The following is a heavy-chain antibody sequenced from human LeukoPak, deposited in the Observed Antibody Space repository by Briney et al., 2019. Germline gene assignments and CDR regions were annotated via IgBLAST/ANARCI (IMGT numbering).Heavy chain of an antibody. Sequence: GGSLRLSCAASGLTFSDYWMSWVRQAPGKGLEWVANIKQDGSEIYYVASVKGRFTISRDNTKNSLYLQMNSLRAEDTAVYYCAIIPRAAAGPSARSPFHYWGQGTLVTVSS. CDR2: IKQDGSEI. CDR1: GLTFSDYW. D-gene: IGHD6-13*01. J-gene: IGHJ4*02. V-gene: IGHV3-7*01. CDR3: AIIPRAAAGPSARSPFHY.